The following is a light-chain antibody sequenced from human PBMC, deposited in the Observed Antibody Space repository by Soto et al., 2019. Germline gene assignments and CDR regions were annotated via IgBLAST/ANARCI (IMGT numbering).Light chain of an antibody. CDR1: QNINKN. V-gene: IGKV1-39*01. J-gene: IGKJ2*01. CDR2: EAS. Sequence: IQMTQSPSSLSAFVGDSVTISCRASQNINKNLNWYQQKSGKAPSLLMYEASTLQSGVPSRFGGSGSGTDFTLAITNLQPEDFATYYCQQSFHTPYTFGQGTKLEI. CDR3: QQSFHTPYT.